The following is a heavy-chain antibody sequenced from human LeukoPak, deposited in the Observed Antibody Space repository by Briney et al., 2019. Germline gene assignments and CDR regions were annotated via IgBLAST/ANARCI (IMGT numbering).Heavy chain of an antibody. CDR2: INHAGSAK. CDR3: AWGAGWIFDS. V-gene: IGHV3-7*01. Sequence: PGGSLRLSCAASGVTLRSYWMTWVRRAPGKGLEWLAVINHAGSAKHYVDSVKGRFTISSDTAKTSIYLQLDSLRVEDTAVYYCAWGAGWIFDSWGQGVLVAVSS. J-gene: IGHJ4*02. D-gene: IGHD7-27*01. CDR1: GVTLRSYW.